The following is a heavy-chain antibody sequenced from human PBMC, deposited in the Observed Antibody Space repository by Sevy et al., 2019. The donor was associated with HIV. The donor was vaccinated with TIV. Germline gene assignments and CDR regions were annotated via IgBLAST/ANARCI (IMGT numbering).Heavy chain of an antibody. CDR1: GFTFRSYS. D-gene: IGHD5-12*01. J-gene: IGHJ4*02. CDR2: ISSSTSYI. CDR3: ARDVRVQLRLQVAFDY. Sequence: GGSLRLSCAASGFTFRSYSMNWVRQAPGKGLEWVSSISSSTSYIYYADSVKGRFTISRDNAKNSLYLQMNSLGAEDTAVYYCARDVRVQLRLQVAFDYWGQGTLVTVSS. V-gene: IGHV3-21*01.